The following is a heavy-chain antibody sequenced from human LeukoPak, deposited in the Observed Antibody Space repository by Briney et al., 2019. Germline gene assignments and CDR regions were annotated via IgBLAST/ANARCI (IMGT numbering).Heavy chain of an antibody. CDR3: ARVSGTFGELY. V-gene: IGHV3-21*01. J-gene: IGHJ4*02. CDR2: ISTSSSYI. CDR1: GFTFSSYS. Sequence: PGGSLRLSCAASGFTFSSYSMNWVRQAPGKGLEWVSYISTSSSYIYYADSVKGRFTISRDNAKNSLYLQMNSLRAEDTAVYYCARVSGTFGELYWGQGTLVTVSS. D-gene: IGHD3-10*01.